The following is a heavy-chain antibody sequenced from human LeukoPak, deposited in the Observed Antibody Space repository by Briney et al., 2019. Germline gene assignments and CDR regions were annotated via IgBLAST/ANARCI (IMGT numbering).Heavy chain of an antibody. CDR3: ARWRGVSPFDY. D-gene: IGHD3-10*01. CDR1: GFTFSSYW. V-gene: IGHV3-7*01. CDR2: IKQDGREK. Sequence: GGSLRLSCAASGFTFSSYWMSWVRQAPGKGLKWVANIKQDGREKYYVDSVKGRFTISRDNAKNSLYLQMNSLRAEDTAVYYCARWRGVSPFDYWGQGTLVTVSS. J-gene: IGHJ4*02.